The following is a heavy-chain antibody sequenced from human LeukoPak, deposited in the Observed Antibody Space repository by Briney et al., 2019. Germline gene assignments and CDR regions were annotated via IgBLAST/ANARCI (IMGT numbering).Heavy chain of an antibody. D-gene: IGHD1-26*01. Sequence: ASVKVSCKVSGYTLTELSMHWVRQAPGEGLEWMGGFDPEDGETIYAQKFQGRVTMTEDTSTDTAYMELSSLRSEDTAVYYCATRDLYARELPSYYFDYWGQGTLVTVSS. CDR2: FDPEDGET. CDR3: ATRDLYARELPSYYFDY. V-gene: IGHV1-24*01. CDR1: GYTLTELS. J-gene: IGHJ4*02.